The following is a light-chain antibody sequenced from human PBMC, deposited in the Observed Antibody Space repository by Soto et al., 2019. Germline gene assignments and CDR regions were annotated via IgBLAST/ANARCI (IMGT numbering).Light chain of an antibody. J-gene: IGKJ3*01. V-gene: IGKV3-11*01. Sequence: EIVLTQSPATLSLSPGERPTLSCRASQSVSSYLAWYQQKPGQAPRLLIYDASNRATGIPARFSGGGSGTDFTLTISSLEPDDFAVYYCQQRSNWRFTFGPGTRVDIK. CDR2: DAS. CDR3: QQRSNWRFT. CDR1: QSVSSY.